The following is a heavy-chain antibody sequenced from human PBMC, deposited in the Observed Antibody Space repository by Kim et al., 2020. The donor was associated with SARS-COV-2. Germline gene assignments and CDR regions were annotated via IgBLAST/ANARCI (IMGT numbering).Heavy chain of an antibody. J-gene: IGHJ1*01. CDR2: IYYSGST. D-gene: IGHD3-3*01. Sequence: SETLSLTCTVSGGSISSSSYYWGWIRQPPGKGLEWIGSIYYSGSTYYNPSLKSRVTISVDTSKNQFSLKLSSVTAADTAVYYCATDGSDFWSGYTPSEYFQHWGQGTLVTVSS. V-gene: IGHV4-39*07. CDR1: GGSISSSSYY. CDR3: ATDGSDFWSGYTPSEYFQH.